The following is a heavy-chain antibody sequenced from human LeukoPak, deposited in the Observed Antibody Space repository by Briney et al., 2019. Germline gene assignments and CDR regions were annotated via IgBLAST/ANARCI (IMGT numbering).Heavy chain of an antibody. J-gene: IGHJ4*02. D-gene: IGHD5-12*01. Sequence: SCKASGFTFSNYGMNWVRQAPGKGLEWVSYISGISSTIYYADSVKGRFTISRDNAKNSLCLQMNSLRAEDTAVYYCARDGRYSGYGGYWGQGTLVTVSS. CDR3: ARDGRYSGYGGY. CDR2: ISGISSTI. CDR1: GFTFSNYG. V-gene: IGHV3-48*01.